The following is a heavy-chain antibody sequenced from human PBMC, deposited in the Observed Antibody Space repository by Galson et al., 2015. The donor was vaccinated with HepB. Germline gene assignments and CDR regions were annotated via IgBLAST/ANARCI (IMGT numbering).Heavy chain of an antibody. J-gene: IGHJ6*04. Sequence: SLRLSCAASGFTFSDCYMSWMRQAPGKGLEWVSYVSSSGTIIYYADSVKGRFTISRDNAKNSLFLQMNSLRAEDTAVYYCARDPDSIAAAGRGTDVWGKGATVTVSS. CDR2: VSSSGTII. CDR1: GFTFSDCY. V-gene: IGHV3-11*01. CDR3: ARDPDSIAAAGRGTDV. D-gene: IGHD6-13*01.